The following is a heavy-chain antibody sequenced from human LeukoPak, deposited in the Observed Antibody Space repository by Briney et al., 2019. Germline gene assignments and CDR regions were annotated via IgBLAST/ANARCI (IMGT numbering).Heavy chain of an antibody. CDR2: IYYSGST. CDR1: GGSISSGDYY. CDR3: ARGITMVPLNWFDP. Sequence: SETLSLTCTVSGGSISSGDYYWSWIRQPPGKGLEWIGYIYYSGSTYYNPSLKSRVTISVDTSKNQFSLKLSSVTAADTAVYYCARGITMVPLNWFDPWGQGTLVTVSS. J-gene: IGHJ5*02. V-gene: IGHV4-30-4*01. D-gene: IGHD3-10*01.